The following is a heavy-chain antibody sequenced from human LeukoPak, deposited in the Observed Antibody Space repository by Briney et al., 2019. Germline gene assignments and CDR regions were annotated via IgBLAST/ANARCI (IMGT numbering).Heavy chain of an antibody. CDR1: GFTFSTYW. V-gene: IGHV3-7*05. CDR3: ARDRGYPTFDI. J-gene: IGHJ3*02. CDR2: MDLDGTEK. D-gene: IGHD5-18*01. Sequence: GGSLRLSCAASGFTFSTYWMSWVRQAPGKGLEWVANMDLDGTEKNYVDSVKGRFTISRDNAKNLLYVQMNSLRAEDTAVYYCARDRGYPTFDIWGQGTMVTVSS.